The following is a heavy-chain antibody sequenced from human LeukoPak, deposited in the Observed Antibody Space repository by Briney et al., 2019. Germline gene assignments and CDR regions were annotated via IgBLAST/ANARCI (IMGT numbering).Heavy chain of an antibody. CDR2: INPNSGGT. J-gene: IGHJ4*02. CDR3: ARDFVDYDILTGYPDY. Sequence: ASVKVSCKASGYTFTGYYMHWVRHAPGQGLEWMGWINPNSGGTNYAQKFQGRVTMTRDTSISTAYMELSRLRSDDTAVYYCARDFVDYDILTGYPDYWGQGTLVTVSS. D-gene: IGHD3-9*01. CDR1: GYTFTGYY. V-gene: IGHV1-2*02.